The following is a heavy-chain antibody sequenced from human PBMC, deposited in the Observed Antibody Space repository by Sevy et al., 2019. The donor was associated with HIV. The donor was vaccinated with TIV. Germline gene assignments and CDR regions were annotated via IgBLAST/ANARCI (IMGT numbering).Heavy chain of an antibody. V-gene: IGHV3-23*01. D-gene: IGHD3-22*01. CDR3: AKGGGHYDPDEIGYYFYYYNMDV. J-gene: IGHJ6*03. Sequence: GGSLRLSCAASGFSFDSYGMTWVRQAPGKGLEWVSGISGSGSRTYYADSVKGRFIISRDNSKNTLDLQMNSLRSEDTAIYYCAKGGGHYDPDEIGYYFYYYNMDVWGKGTTVTVSS. CDR2: ISGSGSRT. CDR1: GFSFDSYG.